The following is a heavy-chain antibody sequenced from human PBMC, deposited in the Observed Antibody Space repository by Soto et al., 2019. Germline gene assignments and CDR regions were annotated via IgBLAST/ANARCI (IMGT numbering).Heavy chain of an antibody. CDR3: ARGGIQLSYAFDY. Sequence: ETLSLTCSVPGTSVSNYYWSWIRQPAGKGLEHIGRIYTSGSTSYNPSLKSRVTMSMDTSQTQIYLNLTSVTAADTAVYYCARGGIQLSYAFDYWGQGIQVTVSS. CDR2: IYTSGST. CDR1: GTSVSNYY. D-gene: IGHD5-18*01. J-gene: IGHJ4*02. V-gene: IGHV4-4*07.